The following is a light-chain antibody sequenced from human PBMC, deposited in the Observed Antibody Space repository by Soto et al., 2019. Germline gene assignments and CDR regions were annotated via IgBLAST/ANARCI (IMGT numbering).Light chain of an antibody. V-gene: IGKV1-16*01. CDR2: AAA. Sequence: DIQMTQSPSSLSASVGARVSITCRASQDIGHSLAWFQQKPGKAPKSLIYAAATLQSGVPSRFSGSGSGTHFTLNISSLQPEDFATYYCQQYNTDPRTFGQGTKVEIK. J-gene: IGKJ1*01. CDR3: QQYNTDPRT. CDR1: QDIGHS.